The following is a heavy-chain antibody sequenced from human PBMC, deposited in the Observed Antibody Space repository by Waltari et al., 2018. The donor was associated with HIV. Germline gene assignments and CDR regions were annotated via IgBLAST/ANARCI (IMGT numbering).Heavy chain of an antibody. CDR1: GGSISSSSYY. D-gene: IGHD3-22*01. V-gene: IGHV4-39*07. J-gene: IGHJ4*02. CDR3: ARVPLDSSSRDY. Sequence: QLQLQESGPGLVKPSETLSLTCTVSGGSISSSSYYWGWIRQPPGKGLEWIGSIYYSGSTYYNPSLKSRVTISVDTSKNQFSLKLSSVTAADTAVYYCARVPLDSSSRDYWGQGTLVTVSS. CDR2: IYYSGST.